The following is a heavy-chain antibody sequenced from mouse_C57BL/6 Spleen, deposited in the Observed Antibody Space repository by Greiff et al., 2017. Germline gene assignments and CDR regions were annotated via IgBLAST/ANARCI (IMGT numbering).Heavy chain of an antibody. V-gene: IGHV5-17*01. CDR1: GFTFSDYG. CDR2: ISSGSSTI. CDR3: AVDDFYAMDY. J-gene: IGHJ4*01. Sequence: EVKLMESGGGLVKPGGSLKLSCAASGFTFSDYGMHWVRQAPEKGLEWVAYISSGSSTIYYADTVKGRFTISKDNAKTTLFLQMSSLRSEDPALYCCAVDDFYAMDYWGQGTSVTVSS.